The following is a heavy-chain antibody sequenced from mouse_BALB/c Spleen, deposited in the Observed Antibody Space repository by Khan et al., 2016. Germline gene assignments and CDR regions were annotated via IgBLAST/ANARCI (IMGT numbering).Heavy chain of an antibody. CDR2: INTNTGKP. CDR3: ANYGTSCYFDY. CDR1: GYSFTNYG. V-gene: IGHV9-3*02. D-gene: IGHD1-1*01. J-gene: IGHJ2*01. Sequence: QVQLQQSGPELMKPGETVKISCKASGYSFTNYGLNWVKQAPGQGLKWMGWINTNTGKPTYAEEFKGRFAFSLETSASTAYLQINILKNEDTATYFCANYGTSCYFDYGGQGTTLTVSS.